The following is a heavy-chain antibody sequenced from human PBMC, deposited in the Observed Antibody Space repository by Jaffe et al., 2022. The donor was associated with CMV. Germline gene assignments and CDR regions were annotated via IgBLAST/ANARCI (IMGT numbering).Heavy chain of an antibody. CDR1: GYTFTSYD. J-gene: IGHJ6*02. Sequence: QVQLVQSGAEVKKPGASVKVSCKASGYTFTSYDINWVRQATGQGLEWMGWMNPNSGNTGYAQKFQGRVTMTRNTSISTAYMELSSLRSEDTAVYYCAAVKKYDFWSGYYRDYYYGMDVWGQGTTVTVSS. V-gene: IGHV1-8*01. CDR3: AAVKKYDFWSGYYRDYYYGMDV. CDR2: MNPNSGNT. D-gene: IGHD3-3*01.